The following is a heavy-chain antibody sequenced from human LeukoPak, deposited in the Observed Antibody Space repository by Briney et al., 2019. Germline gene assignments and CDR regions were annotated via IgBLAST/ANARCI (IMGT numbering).Heavy chain of an antibody. CDR1: GFTFSSYA. J-gene: IGHJ3*02. CDR3: AKDLNRIQLWLDISSAFDI. CDR2: ISGSGGST. V-gene: IGHV3-23*01. D-gene: IGHD5-18*01. Sequence: GGSLRLSCAASGFTFSSYAMSWVRQAPGKGLEWVSAISGSGGSTYYADSVKGRFTISRDNSKNTLYLQMNSLRAEDTAVYYCAKDLNRIQLWLDISSAFDIWGQGTMVTVSS.